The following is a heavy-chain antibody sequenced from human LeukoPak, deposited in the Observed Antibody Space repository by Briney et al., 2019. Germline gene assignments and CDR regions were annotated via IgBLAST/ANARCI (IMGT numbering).Heavy chain of an antibody. V-gene: IGHV3-30*18. CDR1: GFTFSSYG. J-gene: IGHJ4*02. CDR3: AKDTSGPFDY. CDR2: MSYDGSNK. D-gene: IGHD3-3*01. Sequence: GGSLRLSCAASGFTFSSYGMHWVRQAPGKGLEWVAVMSYDGSNKYYADSVKGRFTISRDNSKNTLYLQMNSLRAEDTAVYYCAKDTSGPFDYWGQGTLVTVSS.